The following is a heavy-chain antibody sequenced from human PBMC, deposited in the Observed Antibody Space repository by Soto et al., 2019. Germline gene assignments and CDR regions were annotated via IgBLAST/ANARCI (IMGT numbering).Heavy chain of an antibody. CDR3: ARDREYYYDSSGNYYYHYGMDV. D-gene: IGHD3-22*01. J-gene: IGHJ6*02. V-gene: IGHV1-18*04. Sequence: QVQLVESGAEVKKPGASVKVSCKASGYTFTNYGISWVRQAPGQGPERMGWISGYNGNTKYAQKFQGRVTMTTDTPTNTAYMDLRSLRSDDTAVYYCARDREYYYDSSGNYYYHYGMDVWGQGTTVTVS. CDR1: GYTFTNYG. CDR2: ISGYNGNT.